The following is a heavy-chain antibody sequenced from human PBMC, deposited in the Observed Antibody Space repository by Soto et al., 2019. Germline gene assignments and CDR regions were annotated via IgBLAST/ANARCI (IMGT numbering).Heavy chain of an antibody. D-gene: IGHD3-16*01. CDR1: GFTFDDYA. J-gene: IGHJ4*02. V-gene: IGHV3-9*01. CDR3: AKEGVEGDFDY. CDR2: ISWNSGSI. Sequence: EVQLVESGGGLVQPGRSLRLSCAASGFTFDDYAMHWVRQAPGKGLEWVSGISWNSGSIGYADSVKGRFTISRDNAKNSLYLQMNSLRAEDTALYYCAKEGVEGDFDYWGQGTLVTVSS.